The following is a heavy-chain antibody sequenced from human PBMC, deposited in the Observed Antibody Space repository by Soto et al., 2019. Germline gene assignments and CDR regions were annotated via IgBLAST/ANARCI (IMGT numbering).Heavy chain of an antibody. Sequence: PGGSLRLSCAASGLSVVGSYMNWFRQSEQKGLEWISVVYPDDNTYYAESVRGRFTISRDRSKNTVSLQMNSLRAEDTAVYYCARLPGAFYYDNGDYDFLDYWGQVTLVTVSS. CDR2: VYPDDNT. CDR3: ARLPGAFYYDNGDYDFLDY. V-gene: IGHV3-53*01. CDR1: GLSVVGSY. J-gene: IGHJ4*02. D-gene: IGHD3-3*01.